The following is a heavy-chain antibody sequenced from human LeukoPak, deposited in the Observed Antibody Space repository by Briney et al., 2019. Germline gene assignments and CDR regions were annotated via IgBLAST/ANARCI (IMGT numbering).Heavy chain of an antibody. CDR1: GFTVSSNY. J-gene: IGHJ4*02. D-gene: IGHD3-3*01. CDR2: IKQDGSQE. V-gene: IGHV3-7*01. CDR3: ARGVPYDSWSGPHYSDY. Sequence: GGSLRLSCAASGFTVSSNYTSWVRQAPGKGLEWVAHIKQDGSQEYYVDSVKGRFTISRDSAKNSLYLQMNSLRAEDTAVYYCARGVPYDSWSGPHYSDYWGQGTLVTVSS.